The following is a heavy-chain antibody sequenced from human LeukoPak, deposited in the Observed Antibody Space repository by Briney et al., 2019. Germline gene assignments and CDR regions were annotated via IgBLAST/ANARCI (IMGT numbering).Heavy chain of an antibody. Sequence: PGGSLRLSCAASGFSFSSYAMHWVRQAPGKGPEWVAVISYDGTNKYYADSVKGRFTISRDNSKNTLYLQMNNLRAGDTAVYYCARPYNSGWYGDFDYWGQGTLVTVSS. D-gene: IGHD6-19*01. CDR3: ARPYNSGWYGDFDY. J-gene: IGHJ4*02. CDR2: ISYDGTNK. V-gene: IGHV3-30-3*01. CDR1: GFSFSSYA.